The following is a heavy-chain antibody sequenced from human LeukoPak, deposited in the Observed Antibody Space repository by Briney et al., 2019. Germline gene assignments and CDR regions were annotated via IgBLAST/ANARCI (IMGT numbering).Heavy chain of an antibody. Sequence: GASVKVSCKASGYTFTSYGISWGRQAPGQGLEWMGWISAYNGNTNYSQKLQGRVTTTTQTSTSTAYMELRSLRSDDTAVYYCAREGYSSSWYGSSWFDPWGQGTLVTVSS. CDR1: GYTFTSYG. V-gene: IGHV1-18*01. D-gene: IGHD6-13*01. J-gene: IGHJ5*02. CDR2: ISAYNGNT. CDR3: AREGYSSSWYGSSWFDP.